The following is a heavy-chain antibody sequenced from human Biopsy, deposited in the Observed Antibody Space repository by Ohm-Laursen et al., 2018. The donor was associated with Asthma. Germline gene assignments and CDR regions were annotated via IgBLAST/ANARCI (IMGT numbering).Heavy chain of an antibody. J-gene: IGHJ4*02. D-gene: IGHD2-2*01. CDR2: IIPIFGPT. V-gene: IGHV1-69*13. Sequence: PVKVSCKASGGTFGNYAISWVRQAPGLGLEWMGRIIPIFGPTNYAQKFQGRVTISADDSTSTAYMELSSLSSEDTALYYCARGPEYVRSSGALDYWGQGTLVTVSS. CDR3: ARGPEYVRSSGALDY. CDR1: GGTFGNYA.